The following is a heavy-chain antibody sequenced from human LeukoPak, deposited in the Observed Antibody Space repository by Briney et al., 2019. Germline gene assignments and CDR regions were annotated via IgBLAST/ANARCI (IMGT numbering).Heavy chain of an antibody. Sequence: VQPGRSLRLSCAASGFTFSSYDMHWVRQASGKGLEWVAVISDDRSNKYYADSVKGRFTISRDNSKNTLYLQMNSLRAEDTAVYYCAKSYYDFWSGYYQTFDYWGQGTLVTVSS. J-gene: IGHJ4*02. CDR2: ISDDRSNK. CDR1: GFTFSSYD. D-gene: IGHD3-3*01. V-gene: IGHV3-30*18. CDR3: AKSYYDFWSGYYQTFDY.